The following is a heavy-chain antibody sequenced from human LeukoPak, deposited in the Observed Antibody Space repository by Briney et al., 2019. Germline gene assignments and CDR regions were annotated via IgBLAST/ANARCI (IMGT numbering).Heavy chain of an antibody. D-gene: IGHD3-10*01. J-gene: IGHJ4*02. CDR3: AKGYYGSGSYFDY. V-gene: IGHV3-30*18. Sequence: GGSLRLSCAASGFTFSSYSMNWVRQAPGKGLEWVAVISYDGSNKYYADSVKGRFTISRDNSKNTLYLQMNSLRAEDTAVYYCAKGYYGSGSYFDYWGQGTLVTVSS. CDR1: GFTFSSYS. CDR2: ISYDGSNK.